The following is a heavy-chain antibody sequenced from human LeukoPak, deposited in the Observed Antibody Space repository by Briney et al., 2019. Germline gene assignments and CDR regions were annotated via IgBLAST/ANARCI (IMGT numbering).Heavy chain of an antibody. D-gene: IGHD2-2*01. J-gene: IGHJ6*02. CDR3: ARVFYQSAMHV. Sequence: GGSLRLSCAASGFTFSSYEMNWVRQAPGKGLEWVSYISSSDSTIYYADSVMGRFTISRDNAKNSLYLQMNSLRAEDTAVYYCARVFYQSAMHVWGQGTTVTVSS. V-gene: IGHV3-48*03. CDR1: GFTFSSYE. CDR2: ISSSDSTI.